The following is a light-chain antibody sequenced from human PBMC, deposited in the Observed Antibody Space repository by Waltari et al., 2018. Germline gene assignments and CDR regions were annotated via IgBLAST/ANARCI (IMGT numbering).Light chain of an antibody. CDR2: DAS. CDR3: QHYDFLPT. CDR1: QDISTY. Sequence: DIQITQSPPSLSASVGDRVTISCQASQDISTYLNWYQHKPGTSPKLLIHDASNLATGVPSRFSGRGSGTVFSFTISSLQPEDFATYYCQHYDFLPTFGPGTKVDV. J-gene: IGKJ3*01. V-gene: IGKV1-33*01.